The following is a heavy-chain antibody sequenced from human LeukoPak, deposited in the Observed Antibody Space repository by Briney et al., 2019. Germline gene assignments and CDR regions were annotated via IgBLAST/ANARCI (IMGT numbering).Heavy chain of an antibody. CDR2: IIPIFGTA. Sequence: ASVQVSCKASGGTFSSYAISWVRQAPGQGLEWMGGIIPIFGTANYAQKFQGRVTITADESTSTAYMELSSLRSEDTAVYYCARGTRRVSPHMDVWGQGTTVTVSS. V-gene: IGHV1-69*13. CDR3: ARGTRRVSPHMDV. CDR1: GGTFSSYA. D-gene: IGHD6-13*01. J-gene: IGHJ6*02.